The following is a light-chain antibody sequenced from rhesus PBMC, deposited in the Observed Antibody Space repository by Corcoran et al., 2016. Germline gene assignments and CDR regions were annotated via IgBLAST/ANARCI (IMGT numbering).Light chain of an antibody. CDR3: QQYNSAPYS. V-gene: IGKV1-21*01. J-gene: IGKJ2*01. Sequence: DIQMTQSPSSLSASVGDRVTITCRASQGISSWLAWYQQNPGKAPKLLIYKASSLQSGVPSRFSGSGSGTDFTLTISRLQPEDFATDYCQQYNSAPYSFGQGTKVEIK. CDR1: QGISSW. CDR2: KAS.